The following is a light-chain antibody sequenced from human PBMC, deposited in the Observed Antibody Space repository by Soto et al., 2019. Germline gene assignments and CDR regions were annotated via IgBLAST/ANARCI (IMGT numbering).Light chain of an antibody. CDR1: ENISNY. Sequence: DLQMTQSPSSLSASVGDRVTITCRTSENISNYLNWYQQKPGKAPNLLIYGAFILESGVPSRFSGSGSGTDFTLAISSVQAEDFATYYCQQTYSLVPITFGQGTRLEIK. CDR3: QQTYSLVPIT. V-gene: IGKV1-39*01. CDR2: GAF. J-gene: IGKJ5*01.